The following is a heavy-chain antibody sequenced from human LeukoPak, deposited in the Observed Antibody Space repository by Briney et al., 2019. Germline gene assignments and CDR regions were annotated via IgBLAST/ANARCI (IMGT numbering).Heavy chain of an antibody. D-gene: IGHD3-22*01. CDR1: GYTFTSYG. Sequence: ASVKVSCKASGYTFTSYGISWVRQAPGQGLEWMGWISAYNGNTNYAQKLQGKVTMTTDTSTSTAYMELRSLRSDDTAVYYCARDRPIVVVIEALNWFDPWGQGTLVTVSS. CDR2: ISAYNGNT. CDR3: ARDRPIVVVIEALNWFDP. V-gene: IGHV1-18*01. J-gene: IGHJ5*02.